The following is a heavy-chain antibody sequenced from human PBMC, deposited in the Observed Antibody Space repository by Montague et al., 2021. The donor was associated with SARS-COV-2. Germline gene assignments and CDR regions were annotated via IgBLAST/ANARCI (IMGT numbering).Heavy chain of an antibody. Sequence: TLSLTCTVSGGSISSGAYYWNWIRQHPGEGLEWIGYIYYTGTTYYNPSLKSRVSISVDTSKNQFSLKLSSVTAADTAVYYCARKTSRGLTIFGVVTASYCFDYGGQGTLVTVSS. V-gene: IGHV4-31*03. CDR1: GGSISSGAYY. J-gene: IGHJ4*02. D-gene: IGHD3-3*01. CDR3: ARKTSRGLTIFGVVTASYCFDY. CDR2: IYYTGTT.